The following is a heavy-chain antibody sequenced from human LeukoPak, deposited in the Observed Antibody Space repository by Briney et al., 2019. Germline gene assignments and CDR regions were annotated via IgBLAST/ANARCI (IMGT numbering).Heavy chain of an antibody. Sequence: TGGSLRLSCAASGFTFSNYWMSWVRQAPGKGLEWVAHIKEDGGEKYYVDPVKGRFTISRDNAKNSLYLQMNSLRVEDTAMYYCARASSSWPIWGQGTLVTVSS. CDR2: IKEDGGEK. J-gene: IGHJ4*02. D-gene: IGHD6-13*01. CDR1: GFTFSNYW. CDR3: ARASSSWPI. V-gene: IGHV3-7*01.